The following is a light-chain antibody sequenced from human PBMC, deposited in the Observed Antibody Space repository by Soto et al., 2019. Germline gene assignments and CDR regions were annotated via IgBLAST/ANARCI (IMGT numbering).Light chain of an antibody. CDR3: KQSGSSPPT. V-gene: IGKV3-20*01. CDR2: AAS. J-gene: IGKJ1*01. CDR1: QSVSSKF. Sequence: ELVLTQSPGTLSLSPGASSALSCRASQSVSSKFLAWYQQKPGQAPRLLIYAASNRATGIPDRFSGSGSGTDFTLTISRLEPEDFAVCYCKQSGSSPPTVGKGTKVDIK.